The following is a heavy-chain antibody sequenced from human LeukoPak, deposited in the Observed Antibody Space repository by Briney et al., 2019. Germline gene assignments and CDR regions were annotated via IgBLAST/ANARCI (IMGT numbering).Heavy chain of an antibody. CDR3: ARDLSIIRGVTFDY. CDR1: GYSISSDYY. J-gene: IGHJ4*02. V-gene: IGHV4-38-2*02. CDR2: VYRTGST. D-gene: IGHD3-10*01. Sequence: SETLSLTCTVSGYSISSDYYWGWIRQPPGKGLEWIGNVYRTGSTYYNPSLTSRVTISIDTSKNQFPLKLSSVTAADTAVYYCARDLSIIRGVTFDYWGQGALVTVSS.